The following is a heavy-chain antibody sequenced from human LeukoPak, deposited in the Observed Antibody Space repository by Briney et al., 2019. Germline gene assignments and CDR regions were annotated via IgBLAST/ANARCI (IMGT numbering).Heavy chain of an antibody. CDR3: TRYGGNSFSY. Sequence: GRSLRLSCTASGFTFGDSAMSWVRQAPGKGLEWVGFIRSKAYGGTTEYAASVKGRFTISRDDSKSIAYLQMNSLKTEDTVVYYCTRYGGNSFSYWGQGTLVTVSS. CDR2: IRSKAYGGTT. D-gene: IGHD4-23*01. CDR1: GFTFGDSA. J-gene: IGHJ4*02. V-gene: IGHV3-49*04.